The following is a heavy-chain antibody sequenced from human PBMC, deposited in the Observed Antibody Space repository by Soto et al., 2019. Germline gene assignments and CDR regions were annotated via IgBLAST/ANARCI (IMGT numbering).Heavy chain of an antibody. CDR1: GGSISSGGYS. J-gene: IGHJ6*02. CDR3: ARGPLPPYCSGGSCYSTYYYYYGMDV. D-gene: IGHD2-15*01. Sequence: PSETLSVTCAVSGGSISSGGYSWSWIRQPPGKGLEWIGYIYHSGSTYYNPSLKSRVTISVDRSKNQFSLKLSSVTAADTAVYYCARGPLPPYCSGGSCYSTYYYYYGMDVWGQGTTVTVSS. V-gene: IGHV4-30-2*01. CDR2: IYHSGST.